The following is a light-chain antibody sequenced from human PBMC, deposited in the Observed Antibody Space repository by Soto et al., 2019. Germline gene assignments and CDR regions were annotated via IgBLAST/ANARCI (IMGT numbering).Light chain of an antibody. CDR2: DAS. CDR1: QSVSGY. Sequence: EIVLTQSPATLSLSTGERATLSCRASQSVSGYLAWYQQKPGQAPXLLXYDASKRATGIPDRFSGRGSGTDFTLTISRLEPEDFAVYYGQQFGSSPPITFGQGTRLEIK. CDR3: QQFGSSPPIT. J-gene: IGKJ5*01. V-gene: IGKV3-20*01.